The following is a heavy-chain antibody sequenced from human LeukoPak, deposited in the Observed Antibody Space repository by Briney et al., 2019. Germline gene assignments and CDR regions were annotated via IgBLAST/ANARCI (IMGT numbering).Heavy chain of an antibody. CDR3: ARGDRGSYYGSGDEYFDV. V-gene: IGHV3-53*01. CDR2: MYKSGST. D-gene: IGHD3-10*01. Sequence: GGSLRRSCAASGFAVDSRYMAWVRQAPGKGLEWLSIMYKSGSTEYADSVKGRFTISRDSSRNTLHPQMTSLRGEDTAVYYCARGDRGSYYGSGDEYFDVWGQGTRVTVAS. J-gene: IGHJ4*02. CDR1: GFAVDSRY.